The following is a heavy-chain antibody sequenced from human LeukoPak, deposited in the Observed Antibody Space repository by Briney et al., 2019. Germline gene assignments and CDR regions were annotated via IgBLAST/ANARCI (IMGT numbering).Heavy chain of an antibody. J-gene: IGHJ4*02. CDR2: IYYSGST. CDR3: ARDDIWFGELLSNRNYDY. D-gene: IGHD3-10*01. V-gene: IGHV4-39*07. CDR1: GGSISSSSYY. Sequence: SETLSLTCTVSGGSISSSSYYWGWIRQPPGKGLEWIGSIYYSGSTYYNPSLKSRVTISVDTSKNQFSLKLSSVTAADTAVYYCARDDIWFGELLSNRNYDYWGQGTLVTVSS.